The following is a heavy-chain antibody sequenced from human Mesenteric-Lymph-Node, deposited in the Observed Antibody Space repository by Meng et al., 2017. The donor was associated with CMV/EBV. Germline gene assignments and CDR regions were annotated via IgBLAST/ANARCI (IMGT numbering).Heavy chain of an antibody. V-gene: IGHV4-34*01. CDR2: INHSGST. J-gene: IGHJ4*02. D-gene: IGHD4-23*01. CDR3: ARHQRWLKSEGGFNY. CDR1: GGSFSGYY. Sequence: QVRLQQWGARLLKPSETLSLTCAVSGGSFSGYYWSWIRQPPGKGLEWIGEINHSGSTNYNPSLKSRVTISVDTSKNQFSLKLSSVTAADTAVYYCARHQRWLKSEGGFNYWGQGTLVTVPS.